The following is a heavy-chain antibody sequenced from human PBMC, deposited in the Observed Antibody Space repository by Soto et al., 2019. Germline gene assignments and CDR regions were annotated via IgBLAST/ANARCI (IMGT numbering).Heavy chain of an antibody. V-gene: IGHV1-69*12. CDR2: IIPIFGTA. D-gene: IGHD4-17*01. Sequence: QVQLVQSGAEVKKPGSSVKVSCKASGGTFSSYAISWVRQAPGQGLEWMGGIIPIFGTANYAQKFQGRVTITADESTSTAYMELRSLRAEDTAVYYCARPPQYGDYEGHFDYWGQGTLVTVSS. J-gene: IGHJ4*02. CDR1: GGTFSSYA. CDR3: ARPPQYGDYEGHFDY.